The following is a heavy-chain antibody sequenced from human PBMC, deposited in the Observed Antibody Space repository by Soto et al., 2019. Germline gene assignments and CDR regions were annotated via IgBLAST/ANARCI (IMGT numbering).Heavy chain of an antibody. CDR2: IYYSGST. CDR3: ARGSRSLDY. J-gene: IGHJ4*02. Sequence: PSETLSLTCTVSGGSISSYYWSWIRQPPGKGLEWIGYIYYSGSTNYNPSLKSRVTISVDTSKNQFSLKLSSVTAADTAVYYCARGSRSLDYWGQGTLVTVPQ. CDR1: GGSISSYY. V-gene: IGHV4-59*01.